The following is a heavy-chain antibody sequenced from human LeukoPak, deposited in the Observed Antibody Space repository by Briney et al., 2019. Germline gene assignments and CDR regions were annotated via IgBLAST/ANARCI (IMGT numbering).Heavy chain of an antibody. J-gene: IGHJ4*02. V-gene: IGHV3-74*03. CDR2: IKSDGSST. CDR1: GFSFSNHW. Sequence: GGSVRLSCGASGFSFSNHWKHGVRQVPGKGLVWVSRIKSDGSSTTYADSVKGRFTISRDNAKNTLYLQMNSLRDEDTAVYYCTRDVSQSSSWYGEFDYWGQGTQVTVSS. D-gene: IGHD6-13*01. CDR3: TRDVSQSSSWYGEFDY.